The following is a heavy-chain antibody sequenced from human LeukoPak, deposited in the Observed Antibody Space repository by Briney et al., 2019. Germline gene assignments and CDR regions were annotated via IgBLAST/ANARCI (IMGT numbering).Heavy chain of an antibody. J-gene: IGHJ4*02. V-gene: IGHV1-2*02. CDR1: GYTFTDYY. D-gene: IGHD2-2*01. Sequence: GASVKASCTASGYTFTDYYMHWVRQAPGQGFEWMGWINPNDGDTNYAQKFQGRVTMTRDTSISTAHMEVSRLRSDDTAVYYCARANFLYCSSTTCLFDYWGQGTLVTVSS. CDR2: INPNDGDT. CDR3: ARANFLYCSSTTCLFDY.